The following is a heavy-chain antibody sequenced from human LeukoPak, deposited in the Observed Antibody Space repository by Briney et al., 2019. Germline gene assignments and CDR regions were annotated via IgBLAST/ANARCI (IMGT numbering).Heavy chain of an antibody. Sequence: PGGSLRLSCAASGFTFSSYAMSWVRQAPGEGLEWVSLLRANVDGTYYADSVKGRFTISRDNSKNTLYLQMNSLRAEDTAVYYCAKAYSNAYPYYFDSWGQGTLVTVSS. CDR1: GFTFSSYA. D-gene: IGHD3-16*01. CDR2: LRANVDGT. J-gene: IGHJ4*02. V-gene: IGHV3-23*01. CDR3: AKAYSNAYPYYFDS.